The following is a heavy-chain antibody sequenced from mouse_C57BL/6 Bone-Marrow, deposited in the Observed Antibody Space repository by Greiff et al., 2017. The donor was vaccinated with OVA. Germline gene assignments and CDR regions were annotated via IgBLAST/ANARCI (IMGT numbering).Heavy chain of an antibody. J-gene: IGHJ2*01. D-gene: IGHD2-3*01. CDR1: GYAFSSSW. CDR3: AGHEDGYCASYLDY. V-gene: IGHV1-82*01. Sequence: QVQLQQSGPELVKPGASVKISCKASGYAFSSSWMNWVKQRPGKGLEWIGRIYPGDGDTNYNGKFKGKATLTADKSSSTAYMPLSSLTSEDSAVYYCAGHEDGYCASYLDYWGQGTTLTVSS. CDR2: IYPGDGDT.